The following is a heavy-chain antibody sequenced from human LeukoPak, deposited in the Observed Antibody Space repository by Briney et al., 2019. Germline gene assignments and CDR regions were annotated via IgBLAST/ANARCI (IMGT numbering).Heavy chain of an antibody. CDR2: IDPNSGGT. V-gene: IGHV1-2*02. Sequence: GASVKVSCKASGYTFTDYYLHWVRQAPGQGLEWMGWIDPNSGGTNSPQKFQDRVTMTRDTSISTAYMELSRLRSDDTAVYYCASFEVGAWGQGTLVAVSS. J-gene: IGHJ5*02. CDR3: ASFEVGA. CDR1: GYTFTDYY. D-gene: IGHD3-10*01.